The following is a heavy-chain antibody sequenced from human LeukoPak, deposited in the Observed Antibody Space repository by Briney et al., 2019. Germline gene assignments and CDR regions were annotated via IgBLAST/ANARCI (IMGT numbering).Heavy chain of an antibody. D-gene: IGHD2-8*01. CDR2: IYYSGST. CDR1: GGSISSSSYY. Sequence: SETLSLTCTVSGGSISSSSYYWGWIRQPPGKGLEWIGSIYYSGSTYYNPSLKSRVTISVDTSKNQFSLKLSSVTAADTAVYYCARGRLPNLVDAFDIWGQGTMVTVSS. V-gene: IGHV4-39*07. CDR3: ARGRLPNLVDAFDI. J-gene: IGHJ3*02.